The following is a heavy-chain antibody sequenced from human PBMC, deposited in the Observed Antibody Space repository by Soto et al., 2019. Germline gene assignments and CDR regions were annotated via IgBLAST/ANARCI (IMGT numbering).Heavy chain of an antibody. CDR1: GDSLTNYY. CDR2: IMYSGYS. D-gene: IGHD3-10*01. CDR3: ARHGFGPLHGLVDV. Sequence: QVQLQESGPGLVKPSETLSLTCTVSGDSLTNYYCSWFRQPPGKGLEWIGYIMYSGYSAYNLSLKRRVTMSRDTSKTQFALMLESVTATDTAVYYCARHGFGPLHGLVDVWGQGTTVIVSS. V-gene: IGHV4-59*08. J-gene: IGHJ6*02.